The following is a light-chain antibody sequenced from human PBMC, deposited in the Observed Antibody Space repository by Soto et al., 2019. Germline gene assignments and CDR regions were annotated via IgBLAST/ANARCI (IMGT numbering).Light chain of an antibody. J-gene: IGLJ1*01. CDR3: SSYTTSNPRQLV. CDR2: DVS. Sequence: QSVLTQPASVSGSPGQSITISCTGTSSDVGGYNYVSWYQHHPGKAPKLMIYDVSNRPSGVSNRFSGSKSGNTASLTISGLQPEDEADYYCSSYTTSNPRQLVLGTGNQLTVL. CDR1: SSDVGGYNY. V-gene: IGLV2-14*03.